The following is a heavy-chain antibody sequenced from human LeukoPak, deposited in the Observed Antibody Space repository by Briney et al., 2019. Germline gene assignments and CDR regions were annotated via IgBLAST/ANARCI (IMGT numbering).Heavy chain of an antibody. CDR3: ARHRVAAPNTNYFYIMDV. V-gene: IGHV1-2*02. CDR1: GYTFTDYY. J-gene: IGHJ6*02. Sequence: ASVKVSCETSGYTFTDYYIHWVRQAPGQGLEWMGWIIPNSGGTNYAQKFQGRVTMTRDTSISTAYMELTRLTSDDTAVYYCARHRVAAPNTNYFYIMDVWGQGTTVTVSS. D-gene: IGHD6-13*01. CDR2: IIPNSGGT.